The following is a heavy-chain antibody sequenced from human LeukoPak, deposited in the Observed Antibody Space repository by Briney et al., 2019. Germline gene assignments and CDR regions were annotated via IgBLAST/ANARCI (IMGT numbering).Heavy chain of an antibody. D-gene: IGHD6-13*01. CDR3: ARVGSSWYHDAFDI. V-gene: IGHV4-59*01. CDR2: IYYSGST. Sequence: SETLSLTCTVSGGSISSYCWSWIRQPPGKGLEWIGYIYYSGSTNYNPSLKSRVTISVDTSKNQFSLKLSSVTAADTAVYYCARVGSSWYHDAFDIWGQGTMVTVSS. CDR1: GGSISSYC. J-gene: IGHJ3*02.